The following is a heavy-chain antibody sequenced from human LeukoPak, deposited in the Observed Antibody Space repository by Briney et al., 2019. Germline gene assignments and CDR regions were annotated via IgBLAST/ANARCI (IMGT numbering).Heavy chain of an antibody. CDR3: VPYYYDSSGYYYAPG. V-gene: IGHV4-4*07. CDR1: GGSISSYY. D-gene: IGHD3-22*01. Sequence: SETLSLTCTVSGGSISSYYWSWIRQPAGKGLEWIGRIYTSGSTNYNPSLKSRVTMSVDTSKNQFSLKLSSVTAADTAVYYCVPYYYDSSGYYYAPGWGQGNLVTVSS. CDR2: IYTSGST. J-gene: IGHJ4*02.